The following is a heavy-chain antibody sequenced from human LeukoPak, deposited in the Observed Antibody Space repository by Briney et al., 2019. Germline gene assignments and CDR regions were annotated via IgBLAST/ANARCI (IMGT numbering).Heavy chain of an antibody. CDR2: IYYSGST. D-gene: IGHD3-3*01. V-gene: IGHV4-39*01. CDR3: ATRGITIFGVVINRDY. CDR1: GGSISSSSYY. J-gene: IGHJ4*02. Sequence: SETLSLTCTVSGGSISSSSYYWGWIRQPPGKGREWIGSIYYSGSTYYNPSLKSRVTISVDTSKNQFSLKLSSVTAADTAVYYCATRGITIFGVVINRDYWGQGTLVTVSS.